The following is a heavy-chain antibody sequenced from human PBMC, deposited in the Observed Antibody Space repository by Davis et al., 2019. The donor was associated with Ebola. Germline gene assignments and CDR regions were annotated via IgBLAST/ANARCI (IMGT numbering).Heavy chain of an antibody. CDR2: INQFGNER. D-gene: IGHD3-10*01. Sequence: PGGSLRLSCAASGFTFSSFAMAWVRQAPGKGLEWVANINQFGNERYYVDSVKGRFTIYRDSAKNSLFLQMNNLRVEDTAVYYCARDGGDSGIRFDSWGRGTLVTVSS. CDR3: ARDGGDSGIRFDS. V-gene: IGHV3-7*01. J-gene: IGHJ4*02. CDR1: GFTFSSFA.